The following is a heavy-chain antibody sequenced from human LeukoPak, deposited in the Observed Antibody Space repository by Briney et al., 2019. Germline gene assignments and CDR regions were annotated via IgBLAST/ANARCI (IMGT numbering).Heavy chain of an antibody. CDR2: ISSSSSYI. Sequence: GGSLRLSCAASGFTFSSYSMNGVRQAPGKGLEWVSSISSSSSYIYYADSVKGRFTISRDNAKNSLYLQMNSLRAEDTAVYYCARVQGSSWAYYYYYMDVWGKGTTVTVSS. D-gene: IGHD6-13*01. CDR3: ARVQGSSWAYYYYYMDV. V-gene: IGHV3-21*01. J-gene: IGHJ6*03. CDR1: GFTFSSYS.